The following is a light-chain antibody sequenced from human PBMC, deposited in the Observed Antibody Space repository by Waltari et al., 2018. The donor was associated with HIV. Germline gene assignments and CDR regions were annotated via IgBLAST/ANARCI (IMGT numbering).Light chain of an antibody. Sequence: EIVMTQSPATLSVSPGERATLSCRASHSVSTNLAWYQQRPGQAPRLLINAAATRATGVPGRFSGSGSGTEFTLTISSLQSEDFAVYFCQQYNDWHPYTFGQGTKLEI. V-gene: IGKV3-15*01. J-gene: IGKJ2*01. CDR2: AAA. CDR1: HSVSTN. CDR3: QQYNDWHPYT.